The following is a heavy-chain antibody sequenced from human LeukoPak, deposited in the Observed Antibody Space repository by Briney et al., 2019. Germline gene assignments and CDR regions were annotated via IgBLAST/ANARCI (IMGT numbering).Heavy chain of an antibody. CDR3: ARGPPWYFDL. J-gene: IGHJ2*01. Sequence: GGSLRLSCVSSGFTFNNYAMNWVRQAPGKGLEWVSSISGSGSITYYADSVKGRFTISRDNAKNTLYLQMNSLRVEDTVVYYCARGPPWYFDLWGRGTLVTVSS. CDR2: ISGSGSIT. CDR1: GFTFNNYA. D-gene: IGHD6-25*01. V-gene: IGHV3-23*01.